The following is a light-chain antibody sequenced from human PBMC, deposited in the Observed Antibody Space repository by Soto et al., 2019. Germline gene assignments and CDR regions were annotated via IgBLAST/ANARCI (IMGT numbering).Light chain of an antibody. CDR3: QQYNSWPPIT. J-gene: IGKJ5*01. CDR2: GAS. CDR1: QSVSSN. Sequence: EIVMTQSPATLSVSPGERATLSCRASQSVSSNLAWYQQKPGQAPRLLIYGASTRATGIPARFSGSGSGTEFTLTFSGLQSEDFAVYYCQQYNSWPPITFGQGTRLEMK. V-gene: IGKV3-15*01.